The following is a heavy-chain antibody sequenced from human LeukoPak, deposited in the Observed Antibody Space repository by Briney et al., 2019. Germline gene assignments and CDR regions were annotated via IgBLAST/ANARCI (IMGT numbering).Heavy chain of an antibody. Sequence: PGGSLRLSCAAPGFTFSSYAMSWVRQAPGKGLEWVSAISGSGGSTYYADSVKGRFAISRDNSKNSLYLQMISLRAEDTAVYYCAKDDFMGNWGQGTLVTVSS. J-gene: IGHJ4*02. D-gene: IGHD2-21*02. CDR3: AKDDFMGN. V-gene: IGHV3-23*01. CDR1: GFTFSSYA. CDR2: ISGSGGST.